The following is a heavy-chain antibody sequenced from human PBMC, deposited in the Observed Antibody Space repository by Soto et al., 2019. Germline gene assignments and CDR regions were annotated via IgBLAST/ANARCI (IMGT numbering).Heavy chain of an antibody. CDR1: GYPLTDYA. J-gene: IGHJ6*02. CDR3: ARDHGLAWAVRPANYYYAMYV. D-gene: IGHD6-6*01. Sequence: QAQLAQSGPELKSPGASVKVSCKSSGYPLTDYAINWVRQSPGQGFQWVGWISPYSGNTTSAENFFDRVTMTTDTPTSMTYLELRSLRSDDTAGYYCARDHGLAWAVRPANYYYAMYVWGQATTVTVSS. V-gene: IGHV1-18*04. CDR2: ISPYSGNT.